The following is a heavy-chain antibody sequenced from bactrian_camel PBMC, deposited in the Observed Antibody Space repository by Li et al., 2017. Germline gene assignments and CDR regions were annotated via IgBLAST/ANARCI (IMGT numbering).Heavy chain of an antibody. CDR3: AVGRVWLTLRQAFAY. D-gene: IGHD5*01. V-gene: IGHV3S40*01. J-gene: IGHJ4*01. Sequence: VQLVESGGGLVQPGGSLRLSCAASGFTFRNYDMSWVRQVPGKGLEWVSSIKSAGGGTYSADSVKGRFTISRDSAKNTLYLQMNSLKPEDTAMYYCAVGRVWLTLRQAFAYWGQGTQVTVS. CDR2: IKSAGGGT. CDR1: GFTFRNYD.